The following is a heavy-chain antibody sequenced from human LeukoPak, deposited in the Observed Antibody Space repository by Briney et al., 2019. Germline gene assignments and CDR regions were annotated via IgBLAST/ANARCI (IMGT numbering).Heavy chain of an antibody. CDR3: ARFSYSRGD. Sequence: PSETLSLTCTVSGGSISGSSYYWGWIRQPPGKGLEWIGSIYYSGSTYYNPSLKSRVTISVDASKNQFSLKLSSVTAADTAVYYCARFSYSRGDWGQGTLVTVSS. V-gene: IGHV4-39*07. CDR2: IYYSGST. CDR1: GGSISGSSYY. D-gene: IGHD2-15*01. J-gene: IGHJ4*02.